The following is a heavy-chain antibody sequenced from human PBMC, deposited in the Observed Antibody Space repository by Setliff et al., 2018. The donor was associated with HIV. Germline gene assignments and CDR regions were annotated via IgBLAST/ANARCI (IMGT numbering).Heavy chain of an antibody. CDR3: ARAGVVEGYYYYYYMDV. CDR2: ITSTGSTI. CDR1: GFIFSSYA. Sequence: GGSLRLSCAASGFIFSSYAMHWVRQAPGKGLEWISYITSTGSTIFCADSVKGRFTISRDNDKNSVHLQMTSLRAEDTAVYYCARAGVVEGYYYYYYMDVWGKGTTVTVSS. J-gene: IGHJ6*03. V-gene: IGHV3-48*01. D-gene: IGHD2-15*01.